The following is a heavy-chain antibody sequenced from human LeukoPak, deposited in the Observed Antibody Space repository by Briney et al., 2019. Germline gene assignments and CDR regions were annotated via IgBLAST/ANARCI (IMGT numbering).Heavy chain of an antibody. CDR3: STDGGNYPFGY. Sequence: PGGSLRLSCAASGFTFSNAWMSWVRQAPGKGLEWVGRIKSKTDGGTTDYAAPAKGRFTISRDDSKNTLYLQMNSLKTEDTAVYYCSTDGGNYPFGYWGQGTLVTVSS. CDR2: IKSKTDGGTT. D-gene: IGHD1-7*01. CDR1: GFTFSNAW. V-gene: IGHV3-15*01. J-gene: IGHJ4*02.